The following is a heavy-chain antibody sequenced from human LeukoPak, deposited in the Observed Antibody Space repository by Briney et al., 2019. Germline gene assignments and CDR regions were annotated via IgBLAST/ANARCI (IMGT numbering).Heavy chain of an antibody. Sequence: SETLSLTCTVSGYSIRSGHYWGWIRQPPGKGLEWIGSMYHSGTTSYNPSLKSRVTMAVDTSKNQFSLELTSVTAADTAVYYCASYMTTVTTQGWFDPWGQGTLVTVSS. CDR2: MYHSGTT. CDR1: GYSIRSGHY. J-gene: IGHJ5*02. D-gene: IGHD4-17*01. CDR3: ASYMTTVTTQGWFDP. V-gene: IGHV4-38-2*02.